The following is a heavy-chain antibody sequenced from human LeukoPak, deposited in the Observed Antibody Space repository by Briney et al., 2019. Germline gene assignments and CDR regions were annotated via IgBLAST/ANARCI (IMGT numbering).Heavy chain of an antibody. D-gene: IGHD2-15*01. CDR2: IYYSGST. V-gene: IGHV4-59*01. J-gene: IGHJ3*02. CDR3: ARVAGVVVVAATTAFDI. CDR1: GGSISSYY. Sequence: SETLSLTCTVSGGSISSYYWSWIRQPPGKGLEWIGYIYYSGSTNYNPSLKSRVTISVDTSKNQFSLKLSSVTAADTAVCYCARVAGVVVVAATTAFDIWGQGTMVTVSS.